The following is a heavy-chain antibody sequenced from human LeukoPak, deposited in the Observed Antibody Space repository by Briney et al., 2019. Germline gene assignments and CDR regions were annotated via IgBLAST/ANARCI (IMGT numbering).Heavy chain of an antibody. D-gene: IGHD6-19*01. V-gene: IGHV3-33*01. CDR1: GFTFSSYG. Sequence: PGRSLRLSCAASGFTFSSYGMHWVRQAPGKGLDWVAVIWYDGSNKYYADSVKGRFTISRDNSKNTLYLQMNSLRAEDTAVYYCARGGSGWPFDYWGQGTLVTVSS. CDR2: IWYDGSNK. J-gene: IGHJ4*02. CDR3: ARGGSGWPFDY.